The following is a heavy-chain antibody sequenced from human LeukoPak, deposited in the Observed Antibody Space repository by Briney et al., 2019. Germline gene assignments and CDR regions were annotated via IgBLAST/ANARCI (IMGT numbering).Heavy chain of an antibody. CDR2: INHSGST. D-gene: IGHD6-19*01. CDR1: GGSFSGYY. J-gene: IGHJ5*02. CDR3: AGTGYSSGWYEWFDP. Sequence: SETLSLTCAVYGGSFSGYYWSWIRQPPGKGLEWIGEINHSGSTNYNPSLKSRVTISVDTSKNQFSLKLSSVTAADTAVYYCAGTGYSSGWYEWFDPWGQGTLVTVSS. V-gene: IGHV4-34*01.